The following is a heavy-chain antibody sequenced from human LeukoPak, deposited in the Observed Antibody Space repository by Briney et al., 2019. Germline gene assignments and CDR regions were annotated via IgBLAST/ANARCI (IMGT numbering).Heavy chain of an antibody. Sequence: SQTLSLTCTVSGGSISSDTYSWSWVRQPAGKGLEWIGRIYTSGSTNYNPSLKSRVTISVDTSKNQFSLKLNSVTAADTAFYYCARAGGLGTYYPNWFDPWGQETLVTVSS. CDR1: GGSISSDTYS. CDR3: ARAGGLGTYYPNWFDP. CDR2: IYTSGST. D-gene: IGHD3-10*01. V-gene: IGHV4-61*02. J-gene: IGHJ5*02.